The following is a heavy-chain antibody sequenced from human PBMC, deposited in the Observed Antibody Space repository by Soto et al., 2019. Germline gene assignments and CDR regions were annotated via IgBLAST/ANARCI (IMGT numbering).Heavy chain of an antibody. CDR1: GGTFSSYA. J-gene: IGHJ4*02. CDR2: IIPIFGTA. CDR3: ARTDLYSSSSRGSDY. V-gene: IGHV1-69*13. Sequence: SVKVSCKASGGTFSSYAISWVRQAPGQGLEWMGGIIPIFGTANYAQKFQGRVTITADESTSTAYMELSSLRSEDTAVYYCARTDLYSSSSRGSDYWGQGTLVTVSS. D-gene: IGHD6-6*01.